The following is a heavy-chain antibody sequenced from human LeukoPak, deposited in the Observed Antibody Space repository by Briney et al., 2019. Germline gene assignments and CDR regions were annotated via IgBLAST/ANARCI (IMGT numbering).Heavy chain of an antibody. J-gene: IGHJ4*02. V-gene: IGHV3-7*03. CDR3: AREGATTAFDY. CDR1: GFSFSSHW. Sequence: GGSLRLSCAASGFSFSSHWMSWVRQAPGKGLEWVANINQDGSEKNNVDSVKGRFTISRDNAKNSLYLQMNSLRAEDTAVYYCAREGATTAFDYWGQGTLVTVSS. D-gene: IGHD1-26*01. CDR2: INQDGSEK.